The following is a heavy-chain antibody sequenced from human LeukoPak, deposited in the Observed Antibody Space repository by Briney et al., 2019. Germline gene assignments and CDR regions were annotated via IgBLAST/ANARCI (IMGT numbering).Heavy chain of an antibody. CDR3: ARGYVWGSYRPYYFDY. D-gene: IGHD3-16*02. CDR2: ISYDGSNK. Sequence: GGSLRLSCAASGFTFSSYGMHWVRQAPGKGLEWVAVISYDGSNKYYADSVKGRFTISRDNSKNTLYLQMNSLRAEDTAVYYCARGYVWGSYRPYYFDYWGQGTLVTVSS. CDR1: GFTFSSYG. J-gene: IGHJ4*02. V-gene: IGHV3-30*03.